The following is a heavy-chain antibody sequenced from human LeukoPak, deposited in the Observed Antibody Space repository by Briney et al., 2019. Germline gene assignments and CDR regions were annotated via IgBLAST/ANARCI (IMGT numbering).Heavy chain of an antibody. D-gene: IGHD3-10*01. CDR1: GFTFSRYS. CDR2: VNSDGSGT. J-gene: IGHJ5*02. V-gene: IGHV3-74*01. CDR3: ARHVWFGEHNGHENWFDP. Sequence: GGSLRLSCAASGFTFSRYSMHWVRQAPGKGLVWVSHVNSDGSGTDYADSVKGRFTISRDNAKNTLYLQMNSLTAEDTAVYYCARHVWFGEHNGHENWFDPWGQGTLVIVSS.